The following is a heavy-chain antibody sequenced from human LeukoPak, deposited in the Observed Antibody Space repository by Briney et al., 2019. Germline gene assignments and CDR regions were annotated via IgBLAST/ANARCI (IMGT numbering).Heavy chain of an antibody. V-gene: IGHV1-18*01. CDR3: ARGVGYDFWSGYQGNDY. J-gene: IGHJ4*02. D-gene: IGHD3-3*01. Sequence: ASVKVSCKASGYTFTSYGISWVRQAPGQGLEWMGWISAYNGNTNYAQKLQGRVTMTTDTSTSTAYMELRSLRSDDTAVYYCARGVGYDFWSGYQGNDYWGQGTLVTVSS. CDR2: ISAYNGNT. CDR1: GYTFTSYG.